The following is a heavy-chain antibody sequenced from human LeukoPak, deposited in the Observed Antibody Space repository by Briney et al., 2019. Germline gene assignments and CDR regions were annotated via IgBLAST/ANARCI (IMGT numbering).Heavy chain of an antibody. D-gene: IGHD6-13*01. CDR1: GGSISSYY. CDR2: IYYSGST. V-gene: IGHV4-59*01. J-gene: IGHJ5*02. Sequence: SETLSLTCTVSGGSISSYYWSWNRQPPGKGLEWIGYIYYSGSTNYNPSLKSRVTISVDTSKNQFSLKLSSVTAADTAVYYCARGVGQQLVLWFDPWGQGTLVTVSS. CDR3: ARGVGQQLVLWFDP.